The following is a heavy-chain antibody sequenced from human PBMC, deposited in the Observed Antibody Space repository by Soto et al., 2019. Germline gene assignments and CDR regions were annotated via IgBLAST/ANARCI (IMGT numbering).Heavy chain of an antibody. CDR2: INQDGSEK. CDR3: ASDALYYDGTNYYYYFDY. D-gene: IGHD3-22*01. V-gene: IGHV3-7*05. J-gene: IGHJ4*02. CDR1: GLTFTSYW. Sequence: GGSLRLSCAVSGLTFTSYWMTWVRQAPGKGLELLASINQDGSEKYYVDSVKGRFTISRDNAQKSLYLQMSSLRAEDSAVYYCASDALYYDGTNYYYYFDYWGQGTLVTVSS.